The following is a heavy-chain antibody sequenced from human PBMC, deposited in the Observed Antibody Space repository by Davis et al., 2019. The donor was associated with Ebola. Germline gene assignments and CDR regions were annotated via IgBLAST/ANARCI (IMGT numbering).Heavy chain of an antibody. Sequence: GGSLRLSCAASGFTFSSYGMHWVRQAPGKGLEWVAVIWYDGSNKYYADSVKGRFTISRDNSKKTLYLQMSSLRTEDTAVYYCARGALGGRCSSTSCYGYGNYYYYGMDVWGQGTTVTVSS. CDR3: ARGALGGRCSSTSCYGYGNYYYYGMDV. J-gene: IGHJ6*02. CDR1: GFTFSSYG. CDR2: IWYDGSNK. V-gene: IGHV3-33*01. D-gene: IGHD2-2*01.